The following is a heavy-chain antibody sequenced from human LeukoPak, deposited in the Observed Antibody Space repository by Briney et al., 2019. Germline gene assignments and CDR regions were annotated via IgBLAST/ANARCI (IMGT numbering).Heavy chain of an antibody. J-gene: IGHJ6*02. V-gene: IGHV3-30-3*01. Sequence: GRSLRLSCAASGFTFSSYAMHWVRQAPGKGLEWVAVISYDGSNKYYADSVKGRFTISRDNSKNTLYLQMNSLRAEDTAVYYCARDGAAVAGTHYYYGMDVWGQGTTVTVSS. CDR1: GFTFSSYA. D-gene: IGHD6-19*01. CDR2: ISYDGSNK. CDR3: ARDGAAVAGTHYYYGMDV.